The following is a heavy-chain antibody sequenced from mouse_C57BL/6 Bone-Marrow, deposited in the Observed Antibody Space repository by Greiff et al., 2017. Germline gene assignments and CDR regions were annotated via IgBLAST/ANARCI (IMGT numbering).Heavy chain of an antibody. CDR2: IYPRSGNT. CDR1: GYTFTSYG. Sequence: VQLQQSGAELARPGASVKLSCKASGYTFTSYGISWVKQRTGQGLEWIGEIYPRSGNTYYNEKFKGKATLTADKSSSTAYMELRSLTSEDAAVYFCASPNYYGSPHFDYWGQGTTLTVSS. J-gene: IGHJ2*01. D-gene: IGHD1-1*01. CDR3: ASPNYYGSPHFDY. V-gene: IGHV1-81*01.